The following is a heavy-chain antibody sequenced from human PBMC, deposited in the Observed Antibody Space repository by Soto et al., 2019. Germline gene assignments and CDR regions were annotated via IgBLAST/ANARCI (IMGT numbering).Heavy chain of an antibody. J-gene: IGHJ5*02. D-gene: IGHD2-15*01. V-gene: IGHV4-34*01. CDR1: GGSFSGYY. CDR3: ASPRSRIYTCFDP. Sequence: SETLSLTCAVYGGSFSGYYWSWIRQPPGKGLEWIGEINHSGSTNYNPSLKSRVTISVDTSKNQFSLKLSSVTAADTAVYYCASPRSRIYTCFDPWGQGTLVTVSP. CDR2: INHSGST.